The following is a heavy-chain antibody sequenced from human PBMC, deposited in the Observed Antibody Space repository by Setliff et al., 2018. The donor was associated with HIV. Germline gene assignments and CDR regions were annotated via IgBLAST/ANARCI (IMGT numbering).Heavy chain of an antibody. CDR1: GGSISSHY. V-gene: IGHV4-34*12. CDR2: IIHSGST. J-gene: IGHJ6*02. Sequence: SETLSLTCTVSGGSISSHYWSWIRLPPGKGLEWIGEIIHSGSTNYNPSLKSRVTISVDMSKNQFSLKLSSVTAADTAVYYCARREGYGMDVWGQGTTVTVSS. CDR3: ARREGYGMDV.